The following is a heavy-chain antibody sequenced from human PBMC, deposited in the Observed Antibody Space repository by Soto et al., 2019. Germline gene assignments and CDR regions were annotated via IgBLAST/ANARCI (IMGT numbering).Heavy chain of an antibody. D-gene: IGHD5-18*01. V-gene: IGHV4-59*01. J-gene: IGHJ6*02. CDR3: ARGHRAMEYYYYYGMDV. CDR2: ISYSGST. Sequence: SETLSLTCSASGGSISSSFWSWIRQPPGREVEWLGYISYSGSTTYNPSLKRRITLSVDTSKDQFSLRVASVTAADAAVYYCARGHRAMEYYYYYGMDVWGQGTTVAVSS. CDR1: GGSISSSF.